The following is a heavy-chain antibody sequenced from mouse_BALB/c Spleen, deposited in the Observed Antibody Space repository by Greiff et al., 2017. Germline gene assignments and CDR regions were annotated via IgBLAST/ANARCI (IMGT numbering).Heavy chain of an antibody. CDR1: GFNIKDTY. Sequence: EVMLVESGAELVKPGASVKLSCTASGFNIKDTYMHWVKQRPEQGLEWIGRIDPANGNTKYDPKFQGKATITADTSSNTAYLQLSSLTSEDTAVYYCARDYGSSWVAYWGQGTLVTVSA. CDR2: IDPANGNT. CDR3: ARDYGSSWVAY. D-gene: IGHD1-1*01. J-gene: IGHJ3*01. V-gene: IGHV14-3*02.